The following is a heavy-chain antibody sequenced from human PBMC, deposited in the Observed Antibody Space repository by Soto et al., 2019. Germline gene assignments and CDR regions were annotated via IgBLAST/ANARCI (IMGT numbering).Heavy chain of an antibody. J-gene: IGHJ6*02. V-gene: IGHV1-18*04. Sequence: RASVKVSCKASGYTFTSYGISWVRQAPGQGLEWMGWISAYNGNTNYAQKLQGRVTMTTDTSTSTAYMELRSLRSDDTAVYYCARDQGTAMVPYYYYGMDVWGQGTTVTVSS. CDR3: ARDQGTAMVPYYYYGMDV. D-gene: IGHD5-18*01. CDR2: ISAYNGNT. CDR1: GYTFTSYG.